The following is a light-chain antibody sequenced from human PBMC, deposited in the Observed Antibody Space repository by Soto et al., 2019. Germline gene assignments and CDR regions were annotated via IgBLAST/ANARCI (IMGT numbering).Light chain of an antibody. J-gene: IGKJ1*01. V-gene: IGKV3-20*01. CDR1: QSVSVSY. CDR3: QQYDTSFTWT. Sequence: EIVLTQSPGTLSLSPGERATLSCRASQSVSVSYLAWYQQKPGQAPRLLIYGTSIRAPGIPDRFSGSGSGTDFTLTITNLEPEDFAVYYCQQYDTSFTWTFGQGTKVDIK. CDR2: GTS.